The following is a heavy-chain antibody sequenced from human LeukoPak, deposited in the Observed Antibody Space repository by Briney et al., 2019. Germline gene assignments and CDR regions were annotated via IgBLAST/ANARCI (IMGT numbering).Heavy chain of an antibody. V-gene: IGHV3-74*01. CDR2: INTDGSST. D-gene: IGHD3-10*01. J-gene: IGHJ4*02. CDR3: AQEGHYYGSSSGLH. CDR1: GFTFSSYW. Sequence: PGGSLRLSCAASGFTFSSYWMHWVRQAPGKGLVWVSRINTDGSSTSYADSVKGRFTISRDNAKNTLYLQMNTLRAEDTAVYYCAQEGHYYGSSSGLHWGQGTLVTVSS.